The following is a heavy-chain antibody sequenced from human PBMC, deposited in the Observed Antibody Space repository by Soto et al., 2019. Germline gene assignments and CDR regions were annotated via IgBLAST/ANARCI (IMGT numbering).Heavy chain of an antibody. CDR3: ARDRSIAAAGTVGGWFDP. CDR1: GYTFTGYY. J-gene: IGHJ5*02. V-gene: IGHV1-2*02. D-gene: IGHD6-13*01. CDR2: INPNSGGT. Sequence: ASVKVSCKASGYTFTGYYMHWVRQAPGQGLEWMGWINPNSGGTNYAQKFQGRVTMTRDTSISTAYMELSRLRSDDTAVYYCARDRSIAAAGTVGGWFDPGAREPWSPSPQ.